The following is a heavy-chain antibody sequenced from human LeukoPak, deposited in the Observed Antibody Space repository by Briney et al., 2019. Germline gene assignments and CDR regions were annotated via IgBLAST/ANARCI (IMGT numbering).Heavy chain of an antibody. V-gene: IGHV3-21*01. CDR2: ISSSSSYI. J-gene: IGHJ4*02. CDR1: GFTFSSYS. Sequence: GGFLRLSCAASGFTFSSYSMNWVRQAPGKGLEWVSSISSSSSYIYYADSVKGRFTISRDNAKNSLYLQMNSLRAEDTAVYYCASIAVAGTPYFDYWGQGTLVTVSS. D-gene: IGHD6-19*01. CDR3: ASIAVAGTPYFDY.